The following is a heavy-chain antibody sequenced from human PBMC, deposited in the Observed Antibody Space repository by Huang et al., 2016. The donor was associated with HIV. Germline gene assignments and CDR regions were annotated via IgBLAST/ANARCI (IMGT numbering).Heavy chain of an antibody. Sequence: QVQLVESGGGVVQPGGSLRLSCAASGFTFSSYSMNWVRQAPGKGLEWVAVISYDGSDKYCAESVKGRFTVSRDNSENTLYVQMNSLRVDDTAVYYCARGASYARIDYWGQGTLVTVSS. D-gene: IGHD1-26*01. J-gene: IGHJ4*02. V-gene: IGHV3-30-3*01. CDR1: GFTFSSYS. CDR2: ISYDGSDK. CDR3: ARGASYARIDY.